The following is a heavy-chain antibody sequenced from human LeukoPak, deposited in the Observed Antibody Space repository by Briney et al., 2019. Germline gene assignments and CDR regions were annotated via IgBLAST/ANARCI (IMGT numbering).Heavy chain of an antibody. D-gene: IGHD5-24*01. V-gene: IGHV1-69*05. CDR1: GGTFSSYA. J-gene: IGHJ6*03. CDR3: ARGRDGYNKEDYYYYMDV. CDR2: IIPIFGTA. Sequence: SVKVSCKASGGTFSSYAISWVRQAPGQGLEGMGGIIPIFGTANYAQKFQGRVTITTDESTSTAYMELSSLRSEDTAVYYCARGRDGYNKEDYYYYMDVWGKGTTVTVSS.